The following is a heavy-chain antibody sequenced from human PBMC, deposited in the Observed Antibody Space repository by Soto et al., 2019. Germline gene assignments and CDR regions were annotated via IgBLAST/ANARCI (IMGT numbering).Heavy chain of an antibody. CDR1: GFTFSSYA. V-gene: IGHV3-23*01. CDR3: AKNEWGITIFGGMDV. Sequence: EVQLLESGGGLVQPGGSLRLSCAASGFTFSSYAMSWVRQAPGKGLEWVSAISGSGGSTYYADSVKGRFTISRDNSKNTLYLQKNSLRAEDTAVYYCAKNEWGITIFGGMDVWGQGTTVTVSS. J-gene: IGHJ6*02. D-gene: IGHD3-9*01. CDR2: ISGSGGST.